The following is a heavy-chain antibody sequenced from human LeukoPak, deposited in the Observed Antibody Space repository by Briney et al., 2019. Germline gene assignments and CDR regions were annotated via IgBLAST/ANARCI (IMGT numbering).Heavy chain of an antibody. D-gene: IGHD5-18*01. V-gene: IGHV3-33*01. J-gene: IGHJ4*02. Sequence: WVAVIWYDGSNKYYADSVKGRFTISRDNSKNTLYLQMNSLRADDTAVYYCASGPDTAMVRWGQGTLVTVSS. CDR2: IWYDGSNK. CDR3: ASGPDTAMVR.